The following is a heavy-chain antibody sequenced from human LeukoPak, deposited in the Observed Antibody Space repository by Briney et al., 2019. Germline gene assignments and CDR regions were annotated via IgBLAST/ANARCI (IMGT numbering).Heavy chain of an antibody. CDR3: ARVGGSNYYYYGMDV. V-gene: IGHV4-59*01. CDR2: IYYSGST. CDR1: GGSISSYC. Sequence: PLETLSLTCTVSGGSISSYCWSWIRQPPGKGLEWIGYIYYSGSTNYNPSLKSRVTISVDTSKNQFSLKLSSVTAADTAVYYCARVGGSNYYYYGMDVWGQGTTVTVSS. D-gene: IGHD3-10*01. J-gene: IGHJ6*02.